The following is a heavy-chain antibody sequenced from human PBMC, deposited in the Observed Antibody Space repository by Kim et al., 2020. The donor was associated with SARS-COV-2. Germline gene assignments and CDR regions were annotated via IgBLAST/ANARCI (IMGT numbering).Heavy chain of an antibody. CDR1: GGSISTYY. J-gene: IGHJ5*02. CDR3: ARDTREFGAVCFDAWFGP. V-gene: IGHV4-59*01. CDR2: INYSGKT. Sequence: SETLSLTCTISGGSISTYYWSWIRQPPRKGLEWIGYINYSGKTNSNPSLKSRVTISVDTSKNQFSLNLSSVTAADTALYYCARDTREFGAVCFDAWFGP. D-gene: IGHD2-21*02.